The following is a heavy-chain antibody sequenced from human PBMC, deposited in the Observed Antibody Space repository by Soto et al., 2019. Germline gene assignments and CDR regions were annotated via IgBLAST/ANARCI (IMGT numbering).Heavy chain of an antibody. V-gene: IGHV4-4*07. CDR1: GGSISSYY. CDR3: ARDPYRAAAGTLYAFDI. CDR2: IYTSGGT. D-gene: IGHD6-13*01. J-gene: IGHJ3*02. Sequence: QVQLQESGPGLVKPSETLSLTCTVSGGSISSYYWSWIRQPAGKGLEWIGRIYTSGGTNYNPSLKSRVTMSVDTSKTQFSLKLSSVTAADTAVYYCARDPYRAAAGTLYAFDIWGQGTMVTVSS.